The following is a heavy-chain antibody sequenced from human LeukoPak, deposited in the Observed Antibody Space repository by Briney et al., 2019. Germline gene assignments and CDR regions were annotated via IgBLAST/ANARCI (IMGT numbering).Heavy chain of an antibody. CDR1: GYTFSNYG. J-gene: IGHJ6*03. Sequence: ASVKVSCKASGYTFSNYGISWVRQAPGQGLEWMGWISAYNGDTKYAQKIQGRVTMTTDTSTSTAYMEMRSLRFDDTAVCYCARTPLPRVVLIKVVHYYMDVWGKGTTVTVSS. CDR3: ARTPLPRVVLIKVVHYYMDV. D-gene: IGHD2-15*01. CDR2: ISAYNGDT. V-gene: IGHV1-18*01.